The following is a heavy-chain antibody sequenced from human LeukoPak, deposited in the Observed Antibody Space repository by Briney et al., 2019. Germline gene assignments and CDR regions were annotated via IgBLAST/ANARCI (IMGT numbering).Heavy chain of an antibody. CDR3: ARDVYYYGSGSYYFDY. V-gene: IGHV1-18*04. CDR1: GYTFTDYY. CDR2: ISAYNGNT. Sequence: ASVKVSCKASGYTFTDYYMHWVRQAPGQGLEWMGWISAYNGNTNYAQKLQGRVTMTTDTSTSTAYMELRSLRSDDTAVYYCARDVYYYGSGSYYFDYWGQGTLVTVSS. J-gene: IGHJ4*02. D-gene: IGHD3-10*01.